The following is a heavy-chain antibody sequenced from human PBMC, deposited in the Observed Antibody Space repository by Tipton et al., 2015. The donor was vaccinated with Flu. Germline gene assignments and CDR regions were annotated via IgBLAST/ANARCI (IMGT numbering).Heavy chain of an antibody. CDR2: ITGSDT. J-gene: IGHJ3*02. V-gene: IGHV3-23*01. CDR1: GFTFDNYA. D-gene: IGHD4-11*01. Sequence: SLRLSCAASGFTFDNYAMSWVRQAAGKGLEWVSGITGSDTFYADSVRGRFTLFGDNSRTIVYLQMSSLRAEDSAVYYCARPMWGASNSYAHALGIWGQGTMVTVSS. CDR3: ARPMWGASNSYAHALGI.